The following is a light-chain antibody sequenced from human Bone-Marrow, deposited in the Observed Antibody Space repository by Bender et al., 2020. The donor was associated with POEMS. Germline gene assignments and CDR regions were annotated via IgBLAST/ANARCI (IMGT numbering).Light chain of an antibody. CDR2: QDS. Sequence: SYELTQPPSVSVSPGQTASIACSGDKLGDKYACWYQQKAGQSPVLLIYQDSKRPSGVAERFSGSDSGDTATLTISGTQAMDEADYYCQVWDTDNAEEVFGGGTKLTVL. CDR1: KLGDKY. V-gene: IGLV3-1*01. J-gene: IGLJ2*01. CDR3: QVWDTDNAEEV.